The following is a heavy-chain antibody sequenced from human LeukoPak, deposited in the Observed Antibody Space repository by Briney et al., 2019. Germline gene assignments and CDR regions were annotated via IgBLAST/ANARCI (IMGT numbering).Heavy chain of an antibody. CDR2: IYPGDSDT. CDR3: ARHVVTEDYYDSSGYYPDY. CDR1: GYSFTSYW. J-gene: IGHJ4*02. Sequence: GESLKISCKGSGYSFTSYWIGWVRQMPGKGLEWMGIIYPGDSDTRYSPSFQGQVTISADKSISTAYLQWSSLKASDTAMYYCARHVVTEDYYDSSGYYPDYWGQGTLVTVSS. V-gene: IGHV5-51*01. D-gene: IGHD3-22*01.